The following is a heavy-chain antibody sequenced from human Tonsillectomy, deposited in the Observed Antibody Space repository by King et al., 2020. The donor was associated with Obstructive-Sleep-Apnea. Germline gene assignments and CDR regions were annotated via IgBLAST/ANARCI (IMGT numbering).Heavy chain of an antibody. CDR3: TTGRPYWYYYYGMDV. CDR1: GFSFSNAW. D-gene: IGHD2-15*01. V-gene: IGHV3-15*01. Sequence: VQLVESGGGLVKPGGSLRLSCVASGFSFSNAWMSWVRQAPGKGLEWVGLIKSKTDGGTTDYAAPVKGRFTISRDDSKDTLYLQMNSLKTEDTAVYYCTTGRPYWYYYYGMDVWGQGTTVTVSS. J-gene: IGHJ6*02. CDR2: IKSKTDGGTT.